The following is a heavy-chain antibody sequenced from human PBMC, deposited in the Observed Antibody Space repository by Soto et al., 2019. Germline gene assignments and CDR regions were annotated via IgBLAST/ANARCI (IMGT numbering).Heavy chain of an antibody. Sequence: QVQLVQSGAAVKKPGSSVKVSCKASGGTFSTYTITWVRQAPGQGLEWMGRIIPILGIPNYAQKFQGRVTITADKSTSTAYMELSSPRSEDTAVYYCARLRDSDGMDVWGQGTTVTVSS. J-gene: IGHJ6*02. CDR3: ARLRDSDGMDV. D-gene: IGHD1-26*01. V-gene: IGHV1-69*02. CDR1: GGTFSTYT. CDR2: IIPILGIP.